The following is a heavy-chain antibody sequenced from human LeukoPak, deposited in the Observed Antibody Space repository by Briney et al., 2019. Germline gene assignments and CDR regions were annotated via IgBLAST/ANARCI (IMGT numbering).Heavy chain of an antibody. D-gene: IGHD5-24*01. J-gene: IGHJ4*02. CDR2: IKEDGTET. Sequence: GGSLRLSCAALGFIFSRNWKSWVRPAPGKGGGWVANIKEDGTETYYVDSVKGRFTISRDNAKNSLYLQMNSLRVEDTAVYYCAKEGRSLQTYWGQGTLVTVSS. V-gene: IGHV3-7*03. CDR3: AKEGRSLQTY. CDR1: GFIFSRNW.